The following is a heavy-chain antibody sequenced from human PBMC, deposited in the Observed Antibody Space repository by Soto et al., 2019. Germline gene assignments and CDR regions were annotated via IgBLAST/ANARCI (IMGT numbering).Heavy chain of an antibody. Sequence: EVQLLESGGGLVQPGGSLRLSCAASGFTLNNYAMTWVRQAPGKGLEWVSAISGGGDTTSYADSVKGRFTVSRDGSKNTLYLQMSSLRAEDTALYSCAKGRGGSGSLTPRVDFWGQGTLVTVSS. CDR2: ISGGGDTT. V-gene: IGHV3-23*01. CDR3: AKGRGGSGSLTPRVDF. J-gene: IGHJ4*02. CDR1: GFTLNNYA. D-gene: IGHD3-10*01.